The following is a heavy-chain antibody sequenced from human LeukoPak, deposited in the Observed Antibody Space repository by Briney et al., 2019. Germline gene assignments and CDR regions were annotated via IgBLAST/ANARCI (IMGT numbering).Heavy chain of an antibody. V-gene: IGHV1-2*02. Sequence: GASVKVSCKASGYTFTGYYMHWVRQAPGQGLEWMGWINPNSGGTNYAQKFQGRVTMTRDTSISTAYMELSRLRSDDTAVYYCAKAVRHCANGVCYSAYFYYSGMDVWGQGTKVTVSS. CDR2: INPNSGGT. CDR3: AKAVRHCANGVCYSAYFYYSGMDV. CDR1: GYTFTGYY. D-gene: IGHD2-8*01. J-gene: IGHJ6*02.